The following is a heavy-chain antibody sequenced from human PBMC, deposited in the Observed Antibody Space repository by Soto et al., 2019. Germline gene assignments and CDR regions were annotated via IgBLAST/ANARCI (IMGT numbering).Heavy chain of an antibody. CDR1: GFTFSSYS. CDR3: ARERGSGWTFDY. J-gene: IGHJ4*02. D-gene: IGHD6-19*01. CDR2: TSTRNDYI. V-gene: IGHV3-21*06. Sequence: GGSLRLSCAASGFTFSSYSMNWVRQAPGKGLEWVSSTSTRNDYIYYADSVKGRFTISRDNAKNLLYLQMNSLRVEDTAVYYCARERGSGWTFDYWGQGTLVTVSS.